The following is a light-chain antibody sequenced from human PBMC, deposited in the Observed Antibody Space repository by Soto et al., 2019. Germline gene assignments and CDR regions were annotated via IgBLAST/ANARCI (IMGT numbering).Light chain of an antibody. J-gene: IGLJ1*01. CDR3: SSYTTSTTYV. CDR2: DVS. V-gene: IGLV2-14*03. CDR1: SSDVGAYDR. Sequence: QSALTQPASVSGSPGQSITISCTGTSSDVGAYDRVSWYQHHPGKAPKVMICDVSVRPSGVSNRFSGSKSGNTASLTISGLQAEDEADYYCSSYTTSTTYVFGTGTKVTVL.